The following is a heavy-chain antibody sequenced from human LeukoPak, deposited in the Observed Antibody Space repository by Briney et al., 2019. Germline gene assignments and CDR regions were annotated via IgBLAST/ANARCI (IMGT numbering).Heavy chain of an antibody. Sequence: SETLSLTCAVYGGSFSGYYWSWTRQPPGKGLEWIGEINHSGSTNYNPSLKSRVTISVDTSKNQFSLKLSSVTAADTAVYYCASLRRGYSYGPNYYYYYGMDVWGQGTTVTVSS. J-gene: IGHJ6*02. CDR2: INHSGST. V-gene: IGHV4-34*01. D-gene: IGHD5-18*01. CDR3: ASLRRGYSYGPNYYYYYGMDV. CDR1: GGSFSGYY.